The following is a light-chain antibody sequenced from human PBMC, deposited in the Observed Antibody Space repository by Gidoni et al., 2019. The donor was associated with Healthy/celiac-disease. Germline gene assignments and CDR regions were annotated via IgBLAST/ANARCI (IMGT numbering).Light chain of an antibody. CDR2: GNS. J-gene: IGLJ1*01. CDR1: SSNIGAGYD. Sequence: QSSLTQPPPVAAAPRQRVTISCTGSSSNIGAGYDVHWYQQHPGTALKLLIYGNSNRPYAVPDRFSGSKSGTSASLAITGPQAEDEADYSCQSYDSSLKVFGTGTKVTVL. V-gene: IGLV1-40*01. CDR3: QSYDSSLKV.